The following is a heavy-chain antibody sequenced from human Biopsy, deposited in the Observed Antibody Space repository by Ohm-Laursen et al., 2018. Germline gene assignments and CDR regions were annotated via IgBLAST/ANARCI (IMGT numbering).Heavy chain of an antibody. V-gene: IGHV3-23*01. D-gene: IGHD4-17*01. CDR3: ASDLNGDPSAFDY. J-gene: IGHJ4*02. Sequence: GSLRLSCAASGFTFSSYAMNWVRQAPGKGLEWVSAITVSADTTYYADSVRGRFTVSRDNSKNTLFLQMNSLRAADTAIHYCASDLNGDPSAFDYWGQGTPVTVSS. CDR1: GFTFSSYA. CDR2: ITVSADTT.